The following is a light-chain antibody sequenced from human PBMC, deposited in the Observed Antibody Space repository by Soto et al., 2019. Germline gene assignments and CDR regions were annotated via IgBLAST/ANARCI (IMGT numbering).Light chain of an antibody. CDR3: CSYAGSYTFV. CDR1: SSDVGGYNY. Sequence: QSALAQPRSVSGYPRQSVTISCTGSSSDVGGYNYVSWYQQHPGKAPQLIIYDVSKRPSGVPDRLSGSKSGNTASLTISGLQAEVEADYYCCSYAGSYTFVFGTGTKVTVL. V-gene: IGLV2-11*01. CDR2: DVS. J-gene: IGLJ1*01.